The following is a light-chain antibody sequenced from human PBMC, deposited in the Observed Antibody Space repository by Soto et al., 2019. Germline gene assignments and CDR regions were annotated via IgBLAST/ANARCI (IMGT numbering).Light chain of an antibody. CDR1: QSVSSDS. J-gene: IGKJ1*01. V-gene: IGKV3-20*01. Sequence: EIVLTQSPGTLSLSPWERATLSCRASQSVSSDSFAWYQQKPGQAPRLLIYGPSSRATGIPDGFSGSGSGTDFTLTINRLEPEDFAVYYCQQYDSSPRTFGQGTKVDIK. CDR3: QQYDSSPRT. CDR2: GPS.